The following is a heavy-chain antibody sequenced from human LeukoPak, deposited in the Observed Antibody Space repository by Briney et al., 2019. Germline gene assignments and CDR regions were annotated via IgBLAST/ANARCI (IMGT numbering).Heavy chain of an antibody. CDR1: GFTFSSYA. D-gene: IGHD2-21*02. CDR2: ISYDGSNK. V-gene: IGHV3-30*04. J-gene: IGHJ4*02. Sequence: PGRSLRLSCAASGFTFSSYAMHWVRQAPGKGLEWVAVISYDGSNKYYAGSVKGRFTISRDNSKNTLYLQMNSLRAEDTAVYYCARDTRGDWYYFDYWGQGTLVTVSS. CDR3: ARDTRGDWYYFDY.